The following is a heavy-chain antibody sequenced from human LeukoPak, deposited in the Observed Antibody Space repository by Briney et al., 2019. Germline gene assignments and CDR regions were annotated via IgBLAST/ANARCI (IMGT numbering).Heavy chain of an antibody. CDR1: GYTFTGYY. V-gene: IGHV1-2*02. CDR3: ASFMGVRGATASEY. J-gene: IGHJ4*02. Sequence: ASVKVSCKASGYTFTGYYMHWVRQAPGQGLEWMGWINPNSGGTNYAQKFQGRVTMTRDTSISTAYMELSRLRSDDTAVYYCASFMGVRGATASEYWGQGTLVTVSS. D-gene: IGHD3-10*01. CDR2: INPNSGGT.